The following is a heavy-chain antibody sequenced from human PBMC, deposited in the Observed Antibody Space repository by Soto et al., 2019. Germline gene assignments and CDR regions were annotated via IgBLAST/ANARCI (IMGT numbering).Heavy chain of an antibody. CDR2: IWYDGSNK. J-gene: IGHJ4*02. CDR3: ARETSGYSDYFDY. Sequence: QVQLVESGGGVVQPGRSLRLSCAASGFTFSSYGMHWVRQAPGKGLEWVAVIWYDGSNKYYADSVKGRFTISRDNSKSTLYLQMDSLTAEDTAVYYCARETSGYSDYFDYWGQGTLVTVSS. V-gene: IGHV3-33*01. D-gene: IGHD3-22*01. CDR1: GFTFSSYG.